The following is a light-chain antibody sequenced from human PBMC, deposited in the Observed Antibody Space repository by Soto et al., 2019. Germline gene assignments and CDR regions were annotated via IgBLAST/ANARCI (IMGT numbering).Light chain of an antibody. Sequence: QSALTQPASVSGSPGQSITISCAGTMRDVGAYNLVSWYQQHPGRAPQLIIYEVRNRPSGISFRFSGSKSGNTASLTISGLQAQDEADYYCSSYTSKSSLIFGGGTKVTVL. J-gene: IGLJ2*01. V-gene: IGLV2-14*01. CDR2: EVR. CDR1: MRDVGAYNL. CDR3: SSYTSKSSLI.